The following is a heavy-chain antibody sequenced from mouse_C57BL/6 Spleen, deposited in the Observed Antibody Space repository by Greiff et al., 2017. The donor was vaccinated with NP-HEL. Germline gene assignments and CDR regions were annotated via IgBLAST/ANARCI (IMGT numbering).Heavy chain of an antibody. V-gene: IGHV2-2*01. CDR1: GFSLTSYG. Sequence: VKLVESGPGLVQPSQSLSITCTVSGFSLTSYGVHWVRQSPGKGLEWLGVIWSGGSTDYNAAFISRLSISKDNSKSQVFFKMNSLQADDTAIYYCARKEDDGYYYAMDYWGQGTSVTVSS. CDR2: IWSGGST. CDR3: ARKEDDGYYYAMDY. J-gene: IGHJ4*01. D-gene: IGHD2-3*01.